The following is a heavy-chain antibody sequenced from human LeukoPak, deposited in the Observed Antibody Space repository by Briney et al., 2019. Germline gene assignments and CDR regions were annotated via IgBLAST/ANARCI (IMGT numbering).Heavy chain of an antibody. CDR3: ARARTPQIAAAGTSGFDY. D-gene: IGHD6-13*01. Sequence: SETLSLTCAVYGGSFSGYYWSWIRQPPGKGLERIGEINHSGSTNYNPSLKSRVTISVDTSKNQFSLKLSSVTAADTAVYYCARARTPQIAAAGTSGFDYWGQGTLVTVSS. J-gene: IGHJ4*02. CDR2: INHSGST. V-gene: IGHV4-34*01. CDR1: GGSFSGYY.